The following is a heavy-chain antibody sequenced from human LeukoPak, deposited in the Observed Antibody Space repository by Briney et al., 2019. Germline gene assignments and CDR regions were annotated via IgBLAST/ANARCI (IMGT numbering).Heavy chain of an antibody. CDR3: ARDRGSSWSPEGDWFDP. J-gene: IGHJ5*02. V-gene: IGHV4-4*07. Sequence: SETLSLTCTVSGGSISSYYWSWIRQPAGKGLEWIGRIYTSGSTNYNPSLKSRVTMSVDTSKNQFSLKLSSVTAADTAVYYCARDRGSSWSPEGDWFDPWGQGTLVTVSS. D-gene: IGHD6-13*01. CDR2: IYTSGST. CDR1: GGSISSYY.